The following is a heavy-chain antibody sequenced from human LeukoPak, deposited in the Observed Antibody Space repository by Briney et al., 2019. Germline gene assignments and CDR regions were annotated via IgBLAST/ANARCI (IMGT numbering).Heavy chain of an antibody. D-gene: IGHD5-18*01. Sequence: SSVKVSCKASGGTFSSYAISWVRQAPGQGLEWMGRIIPIFGTANYAQKFQGRVTITTDESASTAYMELSSLRSEDTAVYYCAGYSYGDLDYWGQGTLVTVSS. CDR2: IIPIFGTA. CDR3: AGYSYGDLDY. CDR1: GGTFSSYA. J-gene: IGHJ4*02. V-gene: IGHV1-69*05.